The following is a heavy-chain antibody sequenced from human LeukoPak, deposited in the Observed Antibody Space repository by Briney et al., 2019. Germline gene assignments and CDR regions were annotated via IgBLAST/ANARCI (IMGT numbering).Heavy chain of an antibody. D-gene: IGHD2-2*02. J-gene: IGHJ5*02. CDR2: MDPNNGDT. Sequence: ASVKVSCKASGYTFASYEINWVRQVPGQGLEWMGWMDPNNGDTAYAQNFQGRVTMTRDTSISTAYMELSGLTSEDTAVYYCARERGDIVVVPAAIIGGNWFDPWGQGTLVTVSS. CDR1: GYTFASYE. CDR3: ARERGDIVVVPAAIIGGNWFDP. V-gene: IGHV1-8*01.